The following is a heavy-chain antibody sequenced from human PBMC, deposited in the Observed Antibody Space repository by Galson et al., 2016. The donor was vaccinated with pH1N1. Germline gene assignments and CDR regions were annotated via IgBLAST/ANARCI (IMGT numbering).Heavy chain of an antibody. CDR3: AKHDGSGYYYSRGLH. CDR1: GFTFSIFG. Sequence: SLRLSCAVSGFTFSIFGMSWLRQAPGKGLEWISAISGVGDSTYHADSVKGRFTISRDNSKNTLNLQMSSLRAEDTAVYYCAKHDGSGYYYSRGLHWGQGTLVTVSS. J-gene: IGHJ4*02. D-gene: IGHD3-3*01. V-gene: IGHV3-23*01. CDR2: ISGVGDST.